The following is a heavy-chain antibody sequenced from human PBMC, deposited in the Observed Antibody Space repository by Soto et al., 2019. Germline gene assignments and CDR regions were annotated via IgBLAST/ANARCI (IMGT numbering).Heavy chain of an antibody. D-gene: IGHD2-2*01. J-gene: IGHJ4*02. Sequence: SXTLSLTCAVSGGSMSSSNWWSWVRQPPGKGLEWIGYIYYSGSTYYNPSLKSRVTISVDTSKNQFSLKLSSVTAADTAVYYCARSSTSANYFDYWGQGTLVTVSS. CDR2: IYYSGST. CDR1: GGSMSSSNW. CDR3: ARSSTSANYFDY. V-gene: IGHV4-4*02.